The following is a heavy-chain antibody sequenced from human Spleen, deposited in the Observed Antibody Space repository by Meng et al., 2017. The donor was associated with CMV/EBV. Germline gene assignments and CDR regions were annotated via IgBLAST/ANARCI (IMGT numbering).Heavy chain of an antibody. V-gene: IGHV3-7*01. CDR3: ARAPIVVVPFYGMDV. J-gene: IGHJ6*02. D-gene: IGHD2-2*01. CDR2: IKQDGSEG. Sequence: GESLKISCAASGFMFSSYWMTWVRQAPGKGLEWVATIKQDGSEGHYVDSVKGRFTISRDNAKNSLYLQMNSLRAEDTAVYYCARAPIVVVPFYGMDVWGQGTTVTVSS. CDR1: GFMFSSYW.